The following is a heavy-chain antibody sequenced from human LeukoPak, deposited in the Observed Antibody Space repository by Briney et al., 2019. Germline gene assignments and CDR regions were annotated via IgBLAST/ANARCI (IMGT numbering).Heavy chain of an antibody. D-gene: IGHD3-10*01. J-gene: IGHJ4*02. V-gene: IGHV4-59*01. CDR1: GGSISSYY. Sequence: SETLSLTCTVSGGSISSYYWSWIRQPPGKGLEWIGYIYYSGSTNYNPSLKSRVTISVDTSKNQFSLKLSSVTAADTAVYYCGSHITMVRGASVDYWGQGTLVTVSS. CDR3: GSHITMVRGASVDY. CDR2: IYYSGST.